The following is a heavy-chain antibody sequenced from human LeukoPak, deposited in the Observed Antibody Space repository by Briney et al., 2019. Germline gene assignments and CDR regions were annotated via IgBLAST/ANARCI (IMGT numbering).Heavy chain of an antibody. V-gene: IGHV3-7*01. CDR2: IKQDGSEK. CDR1: GFTFSSYW. J-gene: IGHJ4*02. Sequence: PGGSLRLSCAASGFTFSSYWMSWVRQAPGKGLEWVANIKQDGSEKYYVDSVKGRFTISRDNAKNSLHLQMNSLRAEDTAVYYCASWSRDGYNRLDYWGQGTLVTVSS. D-gene: IGHD5-24*01. CDR3: ASWSRDGYNRLDY.